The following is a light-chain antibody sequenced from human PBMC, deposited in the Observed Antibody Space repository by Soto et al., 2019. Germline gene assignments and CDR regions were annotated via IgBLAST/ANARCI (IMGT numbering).Light chain of an antibody. CDR1: GSNIGSHT. V-gene: IGLV1-44*01. CDR2: RND. Sequence: QSVLTQPPSASGTPGQRVTISCSGSGSNIGSHTVSWYQQLPGTAPNLLIYRNDQRPSGVPDRFSGSKSGTSASLAISGLQSEDEADYYCAAWDDSLSGAVFGGGTQLTVL. CDR3: AAWDDSLSGAV. J-gene: IGLJ7*01.